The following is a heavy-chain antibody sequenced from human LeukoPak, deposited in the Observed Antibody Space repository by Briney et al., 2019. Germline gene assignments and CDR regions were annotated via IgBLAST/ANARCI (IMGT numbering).Heavy chain of an antibody. CDR3: ARGGQLWFDY. V-gene: IGHV4-59*01. CDR1: GGSISSYY. J-gene: IGHJ4*02. Sequence: KPSETLSLTCTVSGGSISSYYWSWIRQPPGKGLEWIGYIYYSGSTNYNPSLKSRVTISVDTSKNQFSQKLSSVTAADTAVYYCARGGQLWFDYWGQGTLVTVSS. D-gene: IGHD5-18*01. CDR2: IYYSGST.